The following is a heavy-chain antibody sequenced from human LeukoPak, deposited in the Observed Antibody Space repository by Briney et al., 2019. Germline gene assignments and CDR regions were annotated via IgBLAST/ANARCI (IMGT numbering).Heavy chain of an antibody. D-gene: IGHD6-19*01. CDR3: ARGSGSGWPLDF. CDR2: SYYSGST. Sequence: SETLSLTCTVSGGSISSGGYYWSWIRQHPGKGLEWIGYSYYSGSTYYNPSLKSRVTISVDTSKNQFSLKLSSVTAADTAVYYCARGSGSGWPLDFWGQGTLVTVSS. V-gene: IGHV4-31*03. J-gene: IGHJ4*02. CDR1: GGSISSGGYY.